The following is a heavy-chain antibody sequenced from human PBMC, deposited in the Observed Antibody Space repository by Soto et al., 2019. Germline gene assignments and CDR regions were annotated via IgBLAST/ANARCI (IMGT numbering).Heavy chain of an antibody. J-gene: IGHJ6*02. CDR2: ISAYNGNT. CDR1: GYTFTSYG. Sequence: ASVKVSCKASGYTFTSYGISWVRPAPGQGLEWMGWISAYNGNTNYAQKLQGRVTMTTDTSTSTAYMELRSLRSDDTAVYYCARYLDSSGYLAYYYYGMDVWGQGTTVTVSS. V-gene: IGHV1-18*01. D-gene: IGHD3-22*01. CDR3: ARYLDSSGYLAYYYYGMDV.